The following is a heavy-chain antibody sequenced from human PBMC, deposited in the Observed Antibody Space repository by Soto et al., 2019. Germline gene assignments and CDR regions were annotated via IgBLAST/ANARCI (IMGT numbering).Heavy chain of an antibody. CDR3: ANHKVYGDYHFDY. V-gene: IGHV4-59*08. Sequence: QVQLQESGPGLVKPSETLSLTCTVSGVYISSSFWNWVQQPPGKGLEWLGYIYSSAHTNYNPSLKSRMTMAVDTSKKPSSLKRSSVTAAATAVYYCANHKVYGDYHFDYWGQGTLVTVSS. CDR1: GVYISSSF. D-gene: IGHD4-17*01. J-gene: IGHJ4*02. CDR2: IYSSAHT.